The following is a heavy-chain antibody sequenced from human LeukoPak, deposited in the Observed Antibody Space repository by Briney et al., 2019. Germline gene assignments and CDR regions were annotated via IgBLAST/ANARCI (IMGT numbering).Heavy chain of an antibody. CDR3: ASDENNISWFYY. CDR2: INYSGDT. Sequence: DPSETLSLTCTVSGGSINNYYWAWIRQPPGKGLEWIGYINYSGDTSSNPSLKSRLTISIDASRKQFSLRLTSVTAADTAVYYCASDENNISWFYYWGQGTLVTVSS. V-gene: IGHV4-59*08. CDR1: GGSINNYY. J-gene: IGHJ4*02. D-gene: IGHD1-14*01.